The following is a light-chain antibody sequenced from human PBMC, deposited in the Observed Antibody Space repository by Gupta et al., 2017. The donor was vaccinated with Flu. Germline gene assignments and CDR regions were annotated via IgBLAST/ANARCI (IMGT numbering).Light chain of an antibody. Sequence: AIPGQPASTACRSSEAIVYSDRHIYLHWLQERRGASPRRLIYEVSHRESMVPDRSSGRGSGNDFTPKIRRVEAEDVGFYYYMQGSRWPWAFGQGTKVEIK. J-gene: IGKJ1*01. CDR1: EAIVYSDRHIY. CDR3: MQGSRWPWA. V-gene: IGKV2-30*01. CDR2: EVS.